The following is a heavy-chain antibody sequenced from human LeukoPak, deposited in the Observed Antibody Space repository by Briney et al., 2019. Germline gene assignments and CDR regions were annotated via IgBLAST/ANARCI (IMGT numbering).Heavy chain of an antibody. Sequence: GGSLRLSCAASGFTFTSYAMNWVRQAPGKGLEWVSSISGSSTYIYTADSLKGRFTISRDNAKNSLYLQMNSLRAEDTAVYLCARAHNYDFWTGSARSDFDYWGQGILVTVSS. J-gene: IGHJ4*02. V-gene: IGHV3-21*01. D-gene: IGHD3-3*01. CDR1: GFTFTSYA. CDR2: ISGSSTYI. CDR3: ARAHNYDFWTGSARSDFDY.